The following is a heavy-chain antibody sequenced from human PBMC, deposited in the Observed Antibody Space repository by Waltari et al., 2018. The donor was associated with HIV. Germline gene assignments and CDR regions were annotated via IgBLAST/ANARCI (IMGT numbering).Heavy chain of an antibody. CDR3: GVPHYYDSSGYYHARYFDY. D-gene: IGHD3-22*01. CDR2: LYPGDSDT. Sequence: EGQLVQSGAEVKKPEESLKISCTGSGSSFTIYWTGWVHSMPGKDLEWMGILYPGDSDTTYGSSFQGQVTTSADKSISTVYLQWSSLKASDTAMYYCGVPHYYDSSGYYHARYFDYWRQGTLVTVSS. V-gene: IGHV5-51*07. CDR1: GSSFTIYW. J-gene: IGHJ4*02.